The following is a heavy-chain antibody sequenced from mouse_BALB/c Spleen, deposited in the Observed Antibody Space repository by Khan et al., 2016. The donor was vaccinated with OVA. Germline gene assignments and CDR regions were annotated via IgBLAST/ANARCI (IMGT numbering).Heavy chain of an antibody. CDR3: MRYGNYWYFDV. D-gene: IGHD2-1*01. V-gene: IGHV11-2*02. CDR2: INSDGSAI. J-gene: IGHJ1*01. CDR1: GFTFSGFW. Sequence: EVQLVETGGGLVQPGGSRGLSCEGSGFTFSGFWMSWVRQTPGKTLEWIGDINSDGSAINYAPSIKDRFTIFRDNDKSTLYLQMSNVRSEDTATYFCMRYGNYWYFDVWGAGTMVTVSS.